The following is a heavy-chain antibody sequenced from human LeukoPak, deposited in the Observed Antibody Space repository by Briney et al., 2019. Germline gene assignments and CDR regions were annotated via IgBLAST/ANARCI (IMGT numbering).Heavy chain of an antibody. J-gene: IGHJ3*02. V-gene: IGHV5-51*01. CDR3: ARRRYCGGDCYDRAFDI. D-gene: IGHD2-21*02. CDR2: IYPGDSDT. CDR1: GYRFTSYW. Sequence: GASLKISFKGSGYRFTSYWIGWVRQMPGKGLEWMGIIYPGDSDTRYSPSFQGQVTISADKSISTAYLQWSSLKASDTAMYYCARRRYCGGDCYDRAFDIWGQGTMVTVSS.